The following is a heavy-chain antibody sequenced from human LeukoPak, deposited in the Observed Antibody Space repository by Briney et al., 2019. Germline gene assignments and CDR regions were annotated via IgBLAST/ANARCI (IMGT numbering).Heavy chain of an antibody. V-gene: IGHV3-53*01. Sequence: PGGSLRLSCTVSGFTVSSNSMSWVRQAPGKGLEWVSFIYSDNTHYSDSVKGRFTISRDNSKNTLYLQMNSLRAEDTALYYCAKINRGQVAGHVDFWGQGTLVSVSS. D-gene: IGHD6-19*01. J-gene: IGHJ4*02. CDR1: GFTVSSNS. CDR3: AKINRGQVAGHVDF. CDR2: IYSDNT.